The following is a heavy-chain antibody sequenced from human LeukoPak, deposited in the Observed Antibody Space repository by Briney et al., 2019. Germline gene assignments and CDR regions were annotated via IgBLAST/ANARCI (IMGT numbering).Heavy chain of an antibody. CDR1: GGSFSGYY. Sequence: SETLSLTCAVYGGSFSGYYWSWIRKPPGKGLERIGEINHSGSTNYNPSLKSRVTISVVTSKNQFSLKLISVTAADTAVYYCASVPAMIMFAREDAIDIWGQGTMVTVSS. D-gene: IGHD3-16*01. CDR3: ASVPAMIMFAREDAIDI. J-gene: IGHJ3*02. CDR2: INHSGST. V-gene: IGHV4-34*01.